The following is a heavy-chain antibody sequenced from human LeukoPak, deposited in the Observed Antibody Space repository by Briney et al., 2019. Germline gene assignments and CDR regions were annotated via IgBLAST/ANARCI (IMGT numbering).Heavy chain of an antibody. Sequence: SGGSLRLSCAASGFTFSSYGMHWVRQAPGKGLEWVAVIWYDGSNKYYADSVKGRFTISRDNSKNTLYLQMNSLRAEDTAVYYCAKDQDRGSGLSYWGQGTLVTVSS. V-gene: IGHV3-33*06. CDR1: GFTFSSYG. CDR2: IWYDGSNK. D-gene: IGHD6-19*01. J-gene: IGHJ4*02. CDR3: AKDQDRGSGLSY.